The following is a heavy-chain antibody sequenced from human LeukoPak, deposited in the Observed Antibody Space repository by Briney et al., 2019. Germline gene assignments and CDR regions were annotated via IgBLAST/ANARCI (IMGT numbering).Heavy chain of an antibody. J-gene: IGHJ4*02. D-gene: IGHD6-13*01. CDR1: GFTFSSYG. Sequence: GRSLRLSCAASGFTFSSYGMHWVRQAPGKGLEWVAVIWYDGSNKYYADSVKGRFTISRDNSKNTLYLQMNSLRAEDTAVYYCARDAIAAAGTCDYWGQGTLVTVSS. V-gene: IGHV3-33*01. CDR2: IWYDGSNK. CDR3: ARDAIAAAGTCDY.